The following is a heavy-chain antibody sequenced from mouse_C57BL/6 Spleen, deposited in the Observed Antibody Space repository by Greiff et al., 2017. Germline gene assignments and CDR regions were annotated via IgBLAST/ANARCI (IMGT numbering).Heavy chain of an antibody. J-gene: IGHJ4*01. D-gene: IGHD1-1*01. CDR1: GFTFSSYA. V-gene: IGHV5-4*01. CDR2: ISDGGSYT. CDR3: ARDDYCGSSPCAMDY. Sequence: EVHLVESGGGLVKPGGSLKLSCAASGFTFSSYAMSWVRQTPEKRLEWVATISDGGSYTYYPDNVKGRFTISRDNAKNNLYLQMSHLKSEDTAMYYCARDDYCGSSPCAMDYWGQGTSVTVSS.